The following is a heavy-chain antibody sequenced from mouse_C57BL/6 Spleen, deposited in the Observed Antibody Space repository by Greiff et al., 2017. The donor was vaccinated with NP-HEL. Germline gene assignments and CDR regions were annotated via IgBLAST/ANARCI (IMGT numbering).Heavy chain of an antibody. Sequence: DVMLVESGGDLVKPGGSLKLSCAASGFTFSSYGMSWVRQTPDKRLEWVATISSGGSYTYYPDSVKGRFTISRDNAKNTLYLQMSSLKSEDTAMYYCARQGGFDYEYYFDYWGQGTTLTVSS. CDR1: GFTFSSYG. CDR3: ARQGGFDYEYYFDY. J-gene: IGHJ2*01. V-gene: IGHV5-6*02. D-gene: IGHD2-4*01. CDR2: ISSGGSYT.